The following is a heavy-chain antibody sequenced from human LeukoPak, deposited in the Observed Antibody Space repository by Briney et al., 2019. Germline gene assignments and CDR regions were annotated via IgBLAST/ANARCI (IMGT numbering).Heavy chain of an antibody. Sequence: PGGSLRLSCAASGFTFSSYSMNWVRQAPGKGLEWVSYISSSSSTIYYADSVKGRFTISRDNAKNSLYLQMNSLRAEDTAVCYCARDPLGEEFGELLLPTIFFDYWGQGTLVTVSS. V-gene: IGHV3-48*04. CDR3: ARDPLGEEFGELLLPTIFFDY. D-gene: IGHD3-10*01. CDR2: ISSSSSTI. J-gene: IGHJ4*02. CDR1: GFTFSSYS.